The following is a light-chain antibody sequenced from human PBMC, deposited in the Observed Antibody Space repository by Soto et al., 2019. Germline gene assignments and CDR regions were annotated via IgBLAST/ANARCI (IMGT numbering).Light chain of an antibody. Sequence: EIVLTQSPATLSLSPGERATLSCRASQSVSSYLGWYQQKPGQAPRLLLYDASNRATGIPARFSGSGSGTDFTLTISSLEPEDFAVYYCQQRSSWPWTFGQGTKVEIK. V-gene: IGKV3-11*01. J-gene: IGKJ1*01. CDR3: QQRSSWPWT. CDR1: QSVSSY. CDR2: DAS.